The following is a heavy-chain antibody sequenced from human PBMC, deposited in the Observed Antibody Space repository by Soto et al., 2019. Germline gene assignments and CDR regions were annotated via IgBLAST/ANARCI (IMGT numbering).Heavy chain of an antibody. CDR1: SGSINSGRYY. CDR2: IYSRGNT. D-gene: IGHD3-10*01. J-gene: IGHJ4*02. Sequence: QVQLQESGPGLVKPSQTLSLTCTVSSGSINSGRYYWTWIRQPPEKGLEWIGYIYSRGNTYYTPSLKNRVDIAVDTSKNQFSLRLRSGTAAETAVDYCARARSGSYFVLEYWGQGAQVTVSP. CDR3: ARARSGSYFVLEY. V-gene: IGHV4-31*03.